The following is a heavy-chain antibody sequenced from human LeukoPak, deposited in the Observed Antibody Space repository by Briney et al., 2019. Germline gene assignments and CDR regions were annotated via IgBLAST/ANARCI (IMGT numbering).Heavy chain of an antibody. J-gene: IGHJ1*01. CDR3: TTAPIVGATQH. V-gene: IGHV3-15*01. CDR1: GFTFSNAW. D-gene: IGHD1-26*01. CDR2: IKSKTDGGTT. Sequence: GGSLRLSCAASGFTFSNAWMSCVRQAPGKGLEWVGRIKSKTDGGTTDYAAPVKGRFTISRDDSKNTLYLQMNSLKTEDTAVYYCTTAPIVGATQHWGQGTLVTVSS.